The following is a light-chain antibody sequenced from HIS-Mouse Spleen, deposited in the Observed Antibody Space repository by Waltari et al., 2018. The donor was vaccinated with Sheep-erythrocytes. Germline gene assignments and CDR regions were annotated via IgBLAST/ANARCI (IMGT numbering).Light chain of an antibody. V-gene: IGKV1D-13*01. CDR1: HGISSA. CDR3: QQFNNYPRT. J-gene: IGKJ1*01. CDR2: DAS. Sequence: AIQLTQSPSSLSASVGDRVTITCRASHGISSALAWYKQKPGKAPKLLIYDASSLESGVPSRFSGSGSGTDFTLTISSLQPEDFATYYCQQFNNYPRTFGQGTKVEIK.